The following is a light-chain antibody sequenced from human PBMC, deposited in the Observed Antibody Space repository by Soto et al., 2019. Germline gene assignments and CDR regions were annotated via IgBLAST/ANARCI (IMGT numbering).Light chain of an antibody. J-gene: IGLJ1*01. CDR2: EVS. V-gene: IGLV2-14*01. CDR3: FSYTSSGTYV. CDR1: SSDVGNYKY. Sequence: QSVLTQSASVSGSPGQSITISCTGTSSDVGNYKYVSWYQQHPGKAPKLMIYEVSNRPSGVSNRFSGSKSGNTASLTISGLQAEDETDYYCFSYTSSGTYVFGTGTKVTLL.